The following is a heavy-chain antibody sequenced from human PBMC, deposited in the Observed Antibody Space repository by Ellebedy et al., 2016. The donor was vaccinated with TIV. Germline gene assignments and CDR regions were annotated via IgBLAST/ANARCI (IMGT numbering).Heavy chain of an antibody. CDR2: IRGGGGVT. J-gene: IGHJ4*02. Sequence: GESLKISCEASGFTFINYAMTWVRQAPGKGLEWVASIRGGGGVTVYADSVEGRFTISRDNSKNTLYLQMNSLRAEDTALYYCAKDGYGSGSYYTLAHDSWGQGTLVTVSS. CDR1: GFTFINYA. V-gene: IGHV3-23*01. D-gene: IGHD3-10*01. CDR3: AKDGYGSGSYYTLAHDS.